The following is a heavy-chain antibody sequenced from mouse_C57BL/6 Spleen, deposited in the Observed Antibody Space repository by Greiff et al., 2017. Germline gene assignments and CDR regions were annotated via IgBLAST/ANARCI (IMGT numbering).Heavy chain of an antibody. D-gene: IGHD3-3*01. Sequence: EVMLVESGGGLVQPGGSLKLSCAASGFTFSDYYMYWVRQTPEKRLEWVAYISSGGGSTYYPDTVKGRFTISRDNAKNTLYLQMSRLKSEDTAMYYCARRASSDADYFDYWGQGTTLTVSS. CDR2: ISSGGGST. CDR1: GFTFSDYY. J-gene: IGHJ2*01. V-gene: IGHV5-12*01. CDR3: ARRASSDADYFDY.